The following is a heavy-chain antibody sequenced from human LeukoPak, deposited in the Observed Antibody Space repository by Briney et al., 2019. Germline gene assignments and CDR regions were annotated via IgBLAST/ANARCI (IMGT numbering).Heavy chain of an antibody. J-gene: IGHJ4*02. Sequence: GASVKVSCKASGYTFTGYYMHWVRQAPGQGLEWMGWINPNNGGTNYAQKFQGRVTLTRDTSISTAHMELSRLRSDDTAVYYCARDREDILTGYDYWGQGTLVTVSS. CDR1: GYTFTGYY. CDR2: INPNNGGT. V-gene: IGHV1-2*02. CDR3: ARDREDILTGYDY. D-gene: IGHD3-9*01.